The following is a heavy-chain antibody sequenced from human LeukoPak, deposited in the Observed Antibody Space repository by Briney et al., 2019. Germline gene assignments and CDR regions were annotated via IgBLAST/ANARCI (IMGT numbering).Heavy chain of an antibody. V-gene: IGHV5-51*01. CDR3: ARPSSSGYSYFDY. J-gene: IGHJ4*02. D-gene: IGHD6-19*01. Sequence: PGESLKISCKGSGYRFTSYWIGWVRQMPGKGLEWMGIIYPGDFDTRYSPSFQGQVTISADKSISTAYLQWSSLKASDTAIYYCARPSSSGYSYFDYWGQGTLLTVSS. CDR2: IYPGDFDT. CDR1: GYRFTSYW.